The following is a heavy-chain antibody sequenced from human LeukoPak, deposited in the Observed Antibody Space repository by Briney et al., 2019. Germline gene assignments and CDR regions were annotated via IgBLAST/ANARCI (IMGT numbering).Heavy chain of an antibody. V-gene: IGHV1-2*02. J-gene: IGHJ4*02. D-gene: IGHD6-13*01. CDR1: GYTLTEVS. CDR2: INPNSGGT. Sequence: ASVKVSCKVSGYTLTEVSMHWVRQAPGQGLEWMGWINPNSGGTNYAQKFQGRVTMTRDTSISTAYMELSRLRSDDTAVYYCARESVAAVPFDYWGQGTLVTVSS. CDR3: ARESVAAVPFDY.